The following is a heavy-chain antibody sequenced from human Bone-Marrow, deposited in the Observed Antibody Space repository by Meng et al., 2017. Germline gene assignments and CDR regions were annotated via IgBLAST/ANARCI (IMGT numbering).Heavy chain of an antibody. Sequence: SLKISCAASGFTFDDYAMHWVRQAPGKGLEWVSGISWKSGTIGYADSVRGRFSISRDNAKNSMYLQMNSLRAEDTAVYYCARDRVEMDTIFDYWGQGTLVTVSS. CDR3: ARDRVEMDTIFDY. CDR2: ISWKSGTI. J-gene: IGHJ4*02. V-gene: IGHV3-9*01. CDR1: GFTFDDYA. D-gene: IGHD5-24*01.